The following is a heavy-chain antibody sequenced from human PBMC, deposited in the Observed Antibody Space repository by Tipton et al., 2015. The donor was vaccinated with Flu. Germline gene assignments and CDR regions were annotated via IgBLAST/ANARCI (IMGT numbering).Heavy chain of an antibody. V-gene: IGHV4-59*04. CDR1: DDSITYYY. D-gene: IGHD4-11*01. Sequence: TLSLTCTVSDDSITYYYWSWIRQPPGKGLEWIGNIHRAGNTYYNPSLKSRVTMSIDRSKNQFSLKLNSVTASDTAVYYCARRDYSNYVSEPKNWFDSWGLGTLVTVSS. J-gene: IGHJ5*01. CDR2: IHRAGNT. CDR3: ARRDYSNYVSEPKNWFDS.